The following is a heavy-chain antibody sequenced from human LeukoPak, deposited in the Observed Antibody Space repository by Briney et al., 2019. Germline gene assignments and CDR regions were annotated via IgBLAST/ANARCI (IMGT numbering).Heavy chain of an antibody. J-gene: IGHJ6*02. D-gene: IGHD3-9*01. V-gene: IGHV3-33*01. CDR2: IWSDGSNK. CDR3: ARDQDDILTGYFDV. CDR1: GLMFSSYG. Sequence: GRSLRLSCEASGLMFSSYGMHWVRQAPGKGLEWVAVIWSDGSNKYYTDSVKGRFTISRDNSKNTLYLQMNSLRAEDTAVYYCARDQDDILTGYFDVWGQGTTVTVSS.